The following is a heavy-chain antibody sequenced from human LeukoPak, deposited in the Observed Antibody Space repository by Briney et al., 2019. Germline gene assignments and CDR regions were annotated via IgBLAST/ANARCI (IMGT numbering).Heavy chain of an antibody. Sequence: SETLSLTCAVYGGSFSGYYWSWIRQPPGKGLEWIGEINHSGSTNYNPSLKSRVTISVDTSKNQFSLKLSSVTAADTAVYYCARGLRFGHFYYYYGMDVWGQGTTVTVSS. J-gene: IGHJ6*02. D-gene: IGHD3-10*01. CDR2: INHSGST. CDR3: ARGLRFGHFYYYYGMDV. V-gene: IGHV4-34*01. CDR1: GGSFSGYY.